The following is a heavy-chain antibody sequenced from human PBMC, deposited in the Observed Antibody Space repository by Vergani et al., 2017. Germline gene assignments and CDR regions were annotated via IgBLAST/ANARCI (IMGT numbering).Heavy chain of an antibody. CDR2: ISYDGSNK. V-gene: IGHV3-30*04. D-gene: IGHD1-7*01. J-gene: IGHJ2*01. CDR3: ARGSSTGTIFFDYADSWYFDL. Sequence: QVQLVESGGGVVQPGRSLRLSCAASGFTFSRYAMHWVRQAPGKGLEWVAVISYDGSNKYYADSVKGRFTISRDNSKNTLYLQMNSLRAEDTAVYYCARGSSTGTIFFDYADSWYFDLGGRGTLVTVSS. CDR1: GFTFSRYA.